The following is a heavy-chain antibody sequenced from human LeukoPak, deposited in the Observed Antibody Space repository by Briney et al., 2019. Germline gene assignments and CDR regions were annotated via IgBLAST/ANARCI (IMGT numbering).Heavy chain of an antibody. V-gene: IGHV1-69*04. Sequence: SVKVSCKASGGTFSSYTISWVRQAPGQGLERMGRIIPILGIANYAQKFQGRVTITADKSTSSAYMELSSLRSEDTAVYYCARDADGYNYVGNWFDPWGQGTLVTVSS. J-gene: IGHJ5*02. CDR3: ARDADGYNYVGNWFDP. D-gene: IGHD5-24*01. CDR2: IIPILGIA. CDR1: GGTFSSYT.